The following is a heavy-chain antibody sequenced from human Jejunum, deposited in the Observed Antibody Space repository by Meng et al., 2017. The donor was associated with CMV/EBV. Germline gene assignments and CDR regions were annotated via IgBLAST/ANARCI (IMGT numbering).Heavy chain of an antibody. CDR1: GYTFNSYA. CDR2: INTHTGNP. J-gene: IGHJ4*02. CDR3: AKKRDWGNYFFDY. Sequence: CKASGYTFNSYAMNWVRQAPGQGLEWMGWINTHTGNPTYAQGFTGRFVFSLDTSVSTAYLQISSLEAEDTAVYYCAKKRDWGNYFFDYWGQGTLVTVSS. V-gene: IGHV7-4-1*02. D-gene: IGHD3-16*01.